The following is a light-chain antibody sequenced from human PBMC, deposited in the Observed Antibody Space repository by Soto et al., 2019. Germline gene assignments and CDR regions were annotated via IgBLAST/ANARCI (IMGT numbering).Light chain of an antibody. Sequence: DIQMTQSPSSLSASVGDRVTITCRASQGISSDVVWFQQRPGKAPNSLIYAASSLRSGVPSRFSGSGSGTDFTLTISSLQPEDFTTYYCQQYHTYPLTFGGGTKVEIK. CDR3: QQYHTYPLT. J-gene: IGKJ4*01. V-gene: IGKV1-16*01. CDR2: AAS. CDR1: QGISSD.